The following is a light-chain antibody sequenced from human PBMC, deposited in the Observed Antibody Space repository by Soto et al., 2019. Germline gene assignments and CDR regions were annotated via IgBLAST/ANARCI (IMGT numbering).Light chain of an antibody. V-gene: IGKV3-15*01. J-gene: IGKJ1*01. Sequence: VMTQSPDSLSVSPGERATLSCRASQSVSSNLAWYQQKPGQAPRLLIYGASTRATGIPARFSGSGSGTEFTLTISSLQSEDFAVYYCQQYNNWPWTFGQGTKVDIK. CDR2: GAS. CDR1: QSVSSN. CDR3: QQYNNWPWT.